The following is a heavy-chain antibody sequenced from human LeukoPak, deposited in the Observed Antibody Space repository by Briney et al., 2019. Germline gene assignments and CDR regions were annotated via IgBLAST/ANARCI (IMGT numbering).Heavy chain of an antibody. J-gene: IGHJ4*02. D-gene: IGHD2-15*01. Sequence: SETLSLTCAVYSGSFSGYYWSWIRQPPGKGLEWIGEINHSGSTNYNPSLKSRVTISVDTSKDQFSLKLSSVTAADTAVYYCARRLVVVTAEFDYWGQGTLVTVSS. V-gene: IGHV4-34*01. CDR1: SGSFSGYY. CDR3: ARRLVVVTAEFDY. CDR2: INHSGST.